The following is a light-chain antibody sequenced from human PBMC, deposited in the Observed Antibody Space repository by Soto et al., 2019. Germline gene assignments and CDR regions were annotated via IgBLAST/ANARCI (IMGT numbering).Light chain of an antibody. J-gene: IGLJ2*01. Sequence: QLVLTQPPSVSGAPGQRVTFSCTGSSSNIGAGYDVHWYQQLPGTAPKLLIYGNSNRPSGVPDRFSGSKSGTSASLAITGLQAEDEADYYCQSYDSSLSGSVVFGGGTKLTVL. CDR3: QSYDSSLSGSVV. CDR2: GNS. CDR1: SSNIGAGYD. V-gene: IGLV1-40*01.